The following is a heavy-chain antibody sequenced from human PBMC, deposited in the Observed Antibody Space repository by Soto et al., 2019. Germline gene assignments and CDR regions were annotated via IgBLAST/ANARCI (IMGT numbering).Heavy chain of an antibody. CDR3: AKPNTGSRVSVRYFHX. CDR2: ISCSGGST. D-gene: IGHD3-16*02. V-gene: IGHV3-23*01. Sequence: GGSLRLSCAASGFTFSSCAMSWVRQAPGKGLEWVSSISCSGGSTYYEDSVKGRFTISRDNSKNTLYLQMNSLSAEDTAVYYCAKPNTGSRVSVRYFHXWGQGTLVTVSX. J-gene: IGHJ4*02. CDR1: GFTFSSCA.